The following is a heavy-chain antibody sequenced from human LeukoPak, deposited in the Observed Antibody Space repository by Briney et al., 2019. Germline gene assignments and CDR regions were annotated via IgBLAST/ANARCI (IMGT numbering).Heavy chain of an antibody. CDR2: IWSDGSNK. V-gene: IGHV3-33*08. CDR1: GFTFSSYA. CDR3: ATDSPHRAFDI. Sequence: QSGGSLRLSCAASGFTFSSYAMSWVRQAPGKGLEWVAFIWSDGSNKYYVDSVKGRFTISRDNPKNTLYLQMNSLRGEDTALYYCATDSPHRAFDIWGQGTMVTVSS. J-gene: IGHJ3*02.